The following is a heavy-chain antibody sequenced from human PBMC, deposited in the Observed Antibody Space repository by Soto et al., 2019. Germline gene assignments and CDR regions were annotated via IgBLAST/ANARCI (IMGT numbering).Heavy chain of an antibody. Sequence: SLPQPLRRGVSGGSIISGGFYWHWIRKHPEKGLEWVGYIFPSGSTHYNPPLKSRPTMSADTSQNQFSLRLTSVTAADTAVYYGAGGGVSLTGPAGYWGQGTLVTVSS. D-gene: IGHD2-8*01. CDR1: GGSIISGGFY. V-gene: IGHV4-31*11. J-gene: IGHJ4*02. CDR3: AGGGVSLTGPAGY. CDR2: IFPSGST.